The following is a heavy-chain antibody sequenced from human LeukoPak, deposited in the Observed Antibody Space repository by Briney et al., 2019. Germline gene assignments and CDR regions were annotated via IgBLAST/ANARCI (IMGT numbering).Heavy chain of an antibody. J-gene: IGHJ3*02. D-gene: IGHD3-22*01. CDR1: GGSISSYY. Sequence: PSETLSLTCTVSGGSISSYYWSWIRQPPGKGLEWIGYIYHSGSTNYNPSLKSRVTISVDTSKNQFSLKLSSVTAADTAVYYCARVLPSYYDSSGYRDDAFDIWGQGTMVTVSS. V-gene: IGHV4-59*01. CDR2: IYHSGST. CDR3: ARVLPSYYDSSGYRDDAFDI.